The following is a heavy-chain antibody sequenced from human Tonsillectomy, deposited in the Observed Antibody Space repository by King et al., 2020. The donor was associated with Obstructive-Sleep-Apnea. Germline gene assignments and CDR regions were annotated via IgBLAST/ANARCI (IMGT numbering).Heavy chain of an antibody. CDR2: IFFIGGT. J-gene: IGHJ4*02. D-gene: IGHD4-11*01. V-gene: IGHV4-39*07. Sequence: QLQESGPGLVKPLETLSLTCTFSGGSISSSSYYWGWSRQPPGKGVEWIGGIFFIGGTYSNPSLKSRVTISVDTSKNPFSLKLSSVTAADTAVYYCARPDYSNYRIDYWGQGTLVTVSS. CDR1: GGSISSSSYY. CDR3: ARPDYSNYRIDY.